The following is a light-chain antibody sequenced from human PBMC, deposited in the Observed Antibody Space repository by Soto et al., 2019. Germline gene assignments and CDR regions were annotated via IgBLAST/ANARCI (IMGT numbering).Light chain of an antibody. V-gene: IGLV1-47*01. CDR3: AAWDDSLSGVV. CDR1: SSTIGSNY. CDR2: RNN. Sequence: QLVLTQPPSASGTPGQRGTSSCSGSSSTIGSNYVYWYQQLPGTAPKLLIYRNNQRPSGVPDRFSGSKSGTSASLAISGLRSEDEADYYCAAWDDSLSGVVFGGGTKLTVL. J-gene: IGLJ2*01.